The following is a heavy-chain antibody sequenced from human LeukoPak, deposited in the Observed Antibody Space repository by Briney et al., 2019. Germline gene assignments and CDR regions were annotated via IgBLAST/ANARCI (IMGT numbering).Heavy chain of an antibody. Sequence: GGSLRLSCEASEFTFSTYWMHWVRQVPGKGLVWVARINTDGSRTSYADSVKGRFTISRDNAKNSLYLQMNSLRAEDTALYYCAKDAPVGYSSSWGPLDYWGQGTLVTVSS. CDR2: INTDGSRT. CDR3: AKDAPVGYSSSWGPLDY. V-gene: IGHV3-74*01. J-gene: IGHJ4*02. D-gene: IGHD6-13*01. CDR1: EFTFSTYW.